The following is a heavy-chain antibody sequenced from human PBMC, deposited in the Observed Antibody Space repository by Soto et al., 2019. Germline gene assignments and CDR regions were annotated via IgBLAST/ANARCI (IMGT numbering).Heavy chain of an antibody. V-gene: IGHV3-13*01. CDR1: GFTFSNYD. CDR2: IGAASDT. Sequence: GGSLTLSCAASGFTFSNYDMHWVCQAPGQGLEWVSGIGAASDTYYPVSVQGRFTVARDNAKKSLYLQMNSLRAGDTAVYYWARGVLGPGDYYYGMDVWGQGTTVTVSS. D-gene: IGHD7-27*01. CDR3: ARGVLGPGDYYYGMDV. J-gene: IGHJ6*02.